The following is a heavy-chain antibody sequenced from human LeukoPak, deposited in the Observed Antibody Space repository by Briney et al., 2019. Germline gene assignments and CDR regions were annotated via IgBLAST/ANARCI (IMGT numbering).Heavy chain of an antibody. CDR3: ARGEYSSSWYPFDY. D-gene: IGHD6-13*01. CDR1: VYTFIGYD. V-gene: IGHV1-8*01. CDR2: MKSNSGDT. J-gene: IGHJ4*02. Sequence: ASVKVSCKTSVYTFIGYDINWVRQAPGQGLEWMGWMKSNSGDTHFAQKFQGRLTMTRNTSISTAFMELSSLRAEDTAVYYCARGEYSSSWYPFDYWGQGSLVTVSS.